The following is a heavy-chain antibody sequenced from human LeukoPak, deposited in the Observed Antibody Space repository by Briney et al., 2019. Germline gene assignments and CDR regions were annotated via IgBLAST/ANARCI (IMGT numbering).Heavy chain of an antibody. J-gene: IGHJ4*02. Sequence: PGGSLRLSCAASGFTFSAYSMNWVRQAPGKGLEWVSSISSSSNYIYYADSVKGRFTISRDNAKNSVYLQMNSLRAEDTAVYCCARDRGSGDGDFDYWGQGILVTVSS. CDR2: ISSSSNYI. CDR3: ARDRGSGDGDFDY. CDR1: GFTFSAYS. V-gene: IGHV3-21*06. D-gene: IGHD1-26*01.